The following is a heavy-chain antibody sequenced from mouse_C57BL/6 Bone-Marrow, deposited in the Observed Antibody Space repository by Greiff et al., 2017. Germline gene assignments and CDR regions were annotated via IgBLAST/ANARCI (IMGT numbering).Heavy chain of an antibody. CDR2: IDPENGDT. D-gene: IGHD2-4*01. V-gene: IGHV14-4*01. Sequence: EVQLQQSGAELVRPGASVKLSCTASGFNIKDDYMHWVKQRPEQGLEWIGWIDPENGDTEYASKFQGKATITADTSSNTAYLQLSSLTSEDTAVYYCTTCSYDYPFAYWGQGTLVNVSA. CDR1: GFNIKDDY. J-gene: IGHJ3*01. CDR3: TTCSYDYPFAY.